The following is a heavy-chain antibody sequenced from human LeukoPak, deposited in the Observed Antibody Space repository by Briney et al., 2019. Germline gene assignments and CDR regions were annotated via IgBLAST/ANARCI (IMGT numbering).Heavy chain of an antibody. CDR1: GGSISSYY. J-gene: IGHJ5*02. D-gene: IGHD6-13*01. CDR2: IYTSGST. Sequence: SETLSLTCTVSGGSISSYYWSWIRQPAGKGLEWIGRIYTSGSTNYNPSLKSRVTISVDTSKNQFSLKLSSVTAADTAVYYCASEHSSSWYYNWFDPWGQGTLVTVSS. V-gene: IGHV4-4*07. CDR3: ASEHSSSWYYNWFDP.